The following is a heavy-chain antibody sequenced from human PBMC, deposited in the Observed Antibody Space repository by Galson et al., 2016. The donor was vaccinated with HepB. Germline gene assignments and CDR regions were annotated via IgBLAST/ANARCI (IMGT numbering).Heavy chain of an antibody. CDR1: GLNFDDYT. D-gene: IGHD2-15*01. V-gene: IGHV3-43*01. J-gene: IGHJ2*01. Sequence: SLRLSCAASGLNFDDYTMHWVRQAPGKGLEWVSLISWDGGSTKYADSVKGRFTISRDDSKDSLYLQLNSLRTEDTALYYCAKDSVRYCSAGSCYSSRYFDLWGRGTLVTVSS. CDR2: ISWDGGST. CDR3: AKDSVRYCSAGSCYSSRYFDL.